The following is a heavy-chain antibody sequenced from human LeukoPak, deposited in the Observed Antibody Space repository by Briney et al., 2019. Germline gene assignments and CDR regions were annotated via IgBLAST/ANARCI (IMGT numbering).Heavy chain of an antibody. V-gene: IGHV3-30*03. CDR3: ARDPWRWFGELSTTNYYGMDV. CDR2: ISYDGSNK. J-gene: IGHJ6*02. CDR1: GFTFSSYG. Sequence: HTGGSLRLSCAASGFTFSSYGMHWVRQAPGKGLEWVAVISYDGSNKYYADSVKGRFTISRDNSKNTLYLQMNSLRAEDTAVYYCARDPWRWFGELSTTNYYGMDVWGQGTTVTVSS. D-gene: IGHD3-10*01.